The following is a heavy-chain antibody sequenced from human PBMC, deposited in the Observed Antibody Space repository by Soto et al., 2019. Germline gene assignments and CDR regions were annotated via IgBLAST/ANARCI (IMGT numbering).Heavy chain of an antibody. V-gene: IGHV4-31*03. Sequence: QVQLQESGPGLVESSQTLSLPCTVSGVSISSGGHYSGWIRQHPGKGLEWIGNISYSGSTYYNPPLQSRLLMAVDTSKTHFSLGLNSLTAADAAMYIFASVVGGDSKYVFDPWGQGAPVTVSS. CDR1: GVSISSGGHY. CDR2: ISYSGST. D-gene: IGHD2-21*02. CDR3: ASVVGGDSKYVFDP. J-gene: IGHJ5*02.